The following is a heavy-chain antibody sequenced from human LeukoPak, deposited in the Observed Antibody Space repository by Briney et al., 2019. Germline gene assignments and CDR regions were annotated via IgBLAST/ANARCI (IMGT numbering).Heavy chain of an antibody. V-gene: IGHV3-23*01. J-gene: IGHJ4*02. CDR2: ISASGEST. CDR3: AKGLGTSGYWDY. Sequence: PGGSLRLSCVASGFTFSSYAMSWVRQAPGKGLEWVSGISASGESTYYADSVKGRFTISRDNSKNTLYLQMNSLRAEDTAVYYCAKGLGTSGYWDYWGQGTLVTVSS. D-gene: IGHD3-22*01. CDR1: GFTFSSYA.